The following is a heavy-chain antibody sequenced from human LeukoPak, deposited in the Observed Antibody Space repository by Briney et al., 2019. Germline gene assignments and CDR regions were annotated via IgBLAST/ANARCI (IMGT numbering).Heavy chain of an antibody. CDR3: ARDFSWGPDC. CDR1: GFSLTDHY. D-gene: IGHD7-27*01. CDR2: VNGKRGDT. Sequence: ASVTVSSTASGFSLTDHYMHWLRQAPGQGLEWMGWVNGKRGDTNYAQQFQDRVLMTRDTSINTIYMELTRLTTDDTATYYCARDFSWGPDCWGQGTLVTVSS. V-gene: IGHV1-2*02. J-gene: IGHJ4*02.